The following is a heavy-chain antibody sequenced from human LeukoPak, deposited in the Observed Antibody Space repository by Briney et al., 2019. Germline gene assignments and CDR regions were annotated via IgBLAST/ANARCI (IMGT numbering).Heavy chain of an antibody. Sequence: SVKVSCKASVGTFSSYAISWVRQAPGQGREWMGGIIPIFGTANYAQKFQGRVTITADESTSTAYMELSSLRSEDTAVYYCARDDRGGSSDYCGQGTLVTVSS. CDR3: ARDDRGGSSDY. V-gene: IGHV1-69*13. J-gene: IGHJ4*02. CDR1: VGTFSSYA. D-gene: IGHD2-15*01. CDR2: IIPIFGTA.